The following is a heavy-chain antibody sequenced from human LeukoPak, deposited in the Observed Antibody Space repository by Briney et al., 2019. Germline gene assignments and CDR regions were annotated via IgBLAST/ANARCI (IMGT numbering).Heavy chain of an antibody. J-gene: IGHJ6*02. CDR1: GFTFGSYG. Sequence: GGSLRLSCEASGFTFGSYGVHWVRQAPGKGLEWVAGIFCDGGNKHYADSVKGRFTISRDNSTNTLYLQMNSLRAEDTAVYYCARGRIAKIVVVHSISYGMDVWGQGGKVSVCS. D-gene: IGHD3-22*01. CDR3: ARGRIAKIVVVHSISYGMDV. CDR2: IFCDGGNK. V-gene: IGHV3-30*12.